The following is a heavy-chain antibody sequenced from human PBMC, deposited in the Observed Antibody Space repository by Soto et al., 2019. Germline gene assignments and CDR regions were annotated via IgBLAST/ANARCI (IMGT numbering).Heavy chain of an antibody. V-gene: IGHV3-23*01. CDR2: ISGSGGST. Sequence: PGGSLRLSCAASGFTFSSYAMSWVRQAPGKGLEWVSAISGSGGSTYYADSVKGRFTISRDNSKNTLYLQMNSLRAEDTAVYYCEKGGGWERQPRRITIGYSGQGPLVTLS. CDR3: EKGGGWERQPRRITIGY. D-gene: IGHD3-3*01. J-gene: IGHJ4*02. CDR1: GFTFSSYA.